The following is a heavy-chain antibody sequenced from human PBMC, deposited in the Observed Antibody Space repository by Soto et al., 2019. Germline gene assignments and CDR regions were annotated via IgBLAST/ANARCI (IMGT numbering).Heavy chain of an antibody. V-gene: IGHV4-31*03. Sequence: SETLSLTCTVSGGSISSGGYYWSWIRQHPGKGLEWIGYIYYSGSTYYNPSLKSRVTISVDTSKNQFSLKLSSVTAADTAVYYCAREVLHYYGSGSYYYYYYYMDVWGKGTTVTVSS. J-gene: IGHJ6*03. CDR1: GGSISSGGYY. CDR3: AREVLHYYGSGSYYYYYYYMDV. D-gene: IGHD3-10*01. CDR2: IYYSGST.